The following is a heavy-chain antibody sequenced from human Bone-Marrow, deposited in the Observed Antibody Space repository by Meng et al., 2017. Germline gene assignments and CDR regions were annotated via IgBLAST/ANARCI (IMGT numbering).Heavy chain of an antibody. J-gene: IGHJ4*02. D-gene: IGHD1-1*01. CDR1: GFTIRNYA. V-gene: IGHV3-23*04. Sequence: EGRLGVSVGCCVQCGGSLSPFCRAPGFTIRNYALSWVRQAPGQVLEWVSAFSGRGGSTYYADSVKGRFTISRDNSKNTLYLQMNSLRAEDTAVYYCAEGGLEGEFDYWGQGTLVTVSS. CDR2: FSGRGGST. CDR3: AEGGLEGEFDY.